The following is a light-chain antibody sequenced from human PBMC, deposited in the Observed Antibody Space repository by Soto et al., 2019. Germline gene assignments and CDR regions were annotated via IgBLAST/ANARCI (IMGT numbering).Light chain of an antibody. CDR3: PHSYDPSWT. V-gene: IGKV1-39*01. Sequence: DIQMTQSPSSLSASVGDRVTITCRASQSISTNLNWYQQKPGKAPKLLIYASSSLQTGVPSRFTGSRSGTDFTLTISTLQPEDFETYYCPHSYDPSWTFGQGTKVEIK. J-gene: IGKJ1*01. CDR2: ASS. CDR1: QSISTN.